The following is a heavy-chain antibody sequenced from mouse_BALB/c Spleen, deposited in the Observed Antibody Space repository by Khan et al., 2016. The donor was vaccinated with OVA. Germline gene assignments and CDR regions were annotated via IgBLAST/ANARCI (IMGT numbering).Heavy chain of an antibody. Sequence: VELVESGPGLVAPSQSLSITCTVSGFSLTGFGINWVRQPPGKGLEWLGMIWGDGSTDSNSALKSRLSISKDKSKSQVFLKMNSLQTDDTSKYYCTRELRRGGFAYWGQGTLVTVSA. CDR2: IWGDGST. CDR3: TRELRRGGFAY. CDR1: GFSLTGFG. J-gene: IGHJ3*01. D-gene: IGHD1-2*01. V-gene: IGHV2-6-7*01.